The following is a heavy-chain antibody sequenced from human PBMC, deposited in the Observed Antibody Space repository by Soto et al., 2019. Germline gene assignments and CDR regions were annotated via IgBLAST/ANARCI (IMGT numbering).Heavy chain of an antibody. J-gene: IGHJ4*02. D-gene: IGHD1-7*01. CDR2: ISASGDNT. V-gene: IGHV3-23*01. CDR1: GFTFNRYG. CDR3: VKLRLELLYLDS. Sequence: GGSLRLSCAASGFTFNRYGMSWVRQAPGKGLEWVSAISASGDNTYYADFVKGRFTISRDSSNNTLYLQMNSLRADDTALYYCVKLRLELLYLDSWGLGALVTVSS.